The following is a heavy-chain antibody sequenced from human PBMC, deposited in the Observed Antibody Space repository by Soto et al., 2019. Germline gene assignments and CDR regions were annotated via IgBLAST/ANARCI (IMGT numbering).Heavy chain of an antibody. CDR2: IYYSGST. Sequence: SETLSLTCTVSGGSISSYYWSWFRQPPGKGLEWIGYIYYSGSTNYDPSLKSRVTISVDTSKNQFSLKLSSVTAADTAVYYCARDRGLRLGESPPPSLQAPDYYYYGMDVWGQGTTVTVSS. D-gene: IGHD3-16*01. J-gene: IGHJ6*02. CDR3: ARDRGLRLGESPPPSLQAPDYYYYGMDV. CDR1: GGSISSYY. V-gene: IGHV4-59*01.